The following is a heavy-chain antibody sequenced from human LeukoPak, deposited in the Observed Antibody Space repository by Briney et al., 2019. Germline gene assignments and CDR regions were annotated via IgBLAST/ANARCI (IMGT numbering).Heavy chain of an antibody. CDR2: IFGSGDTT. Sequence: GGSLRLSCAASGFTFSDYAMNWVRQAPGKGLEWVSIIFGSGDTTYYADSVKGRFTVSRDNSKNTLYLQMNSLRPEDTAIYYCAKRNTMVRGGPCFDNWGQGLLVTVSS. V-gene: IGHV3-23*01. CDR1: GFTFSDYA. D-gene: IGHD3-10*01. J-gene: IGHJ4*02. CDR3: AKRNTMVRGGPCFDN.